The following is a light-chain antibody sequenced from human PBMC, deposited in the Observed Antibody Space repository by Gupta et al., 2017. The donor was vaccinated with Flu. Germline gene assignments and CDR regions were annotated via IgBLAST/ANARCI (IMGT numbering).Light chain of an antibody. CDR3: QQYYSIPQT. Sequence: NCESSQSVLYSSNNKNYLAWYQKKPGQPPKLLIYWASTRESGVPDRFSGGGSGTDFTLTISSLQAEDVAVYYCQQYYSIPQTFGQGTKVEIK. J-gene: IGKJ1*01. V-gene: IGKV4-1*01. CDR2: WAS. CDR1: QSVLYSSNNKNY.